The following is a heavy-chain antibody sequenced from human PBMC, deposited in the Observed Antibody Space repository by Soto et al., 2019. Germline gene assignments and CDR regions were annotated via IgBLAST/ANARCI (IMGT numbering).Heavy chain of an antibody. J-gene: IGHJ4*01. V-gene: IGHV3-74*01. Sequence: WVRQATGKGLMWVSRIHNDGSTTRYADSVKGRFTISRDNAKNTLYLQMSSLRVEDTAVYYCARDNWNSYWGQGTLVTVSS. CDR3: ARDNWNSY. D-gene: IGHD1-7*01. CDR2: IHNDGSTT.